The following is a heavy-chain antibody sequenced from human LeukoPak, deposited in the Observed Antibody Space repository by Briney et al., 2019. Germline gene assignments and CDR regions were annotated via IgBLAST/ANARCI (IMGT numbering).Heavy chain of an antibody. D-gene: IGHD6-19*01. CDR1: GFSFSDFG. J-gene: IGHJ4*02. CDR2: ISTDGNNE. Sequence: RSGGSLRLSCAASGFSFSDFGMHWVRQAPGKGLEWVAVISTDGNNEYYANSVKGRFTISRDNSKNTVYLQMTSLRTEDTAVYYCAKDQIGWAPGYVSGPLDQWGQGTLVTVSS. V-gene: IGHV3-30*18. CDR3: AKDQIGWAPGYVSGPLDQ.